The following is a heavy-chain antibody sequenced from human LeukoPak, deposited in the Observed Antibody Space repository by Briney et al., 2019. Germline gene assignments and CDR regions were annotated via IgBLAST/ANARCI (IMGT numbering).Heavy chain of an antibody. J-gene: IGHJ4*02. Sequence: WGSLRLSCAASEFSVGSNYMTWVRQVPGKGLEWVSLIYSGGSTYYADSVKGRFTISRDNSKNTLYLQMNSLRAEDTAVYYCKTETPAFDYWGQGTLVTVSS. CDR3: KTETPAFDY. V-gene: IGHV3-66*01. CDR2: IYSGGST. CDR1: EFSVGSNY.